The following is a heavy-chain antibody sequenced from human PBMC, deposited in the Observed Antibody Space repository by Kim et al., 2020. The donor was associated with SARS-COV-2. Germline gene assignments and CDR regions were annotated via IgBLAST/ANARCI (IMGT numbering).Heavy chain of an antibody. V-gene: IGHV7-4-1*02. CDR2: INTNTGNP. Sequence: APGEGLEWRGWINTNTGNPTYAQGFTGRFVFSLDTSVSTAYLQISSLKAEDTAVYYCARDRYSYGLNWFDPWGQGTLVTVSS. J-gene: IGHJ5*02. D-gene: IGHD5-18*01. CDR3: ARDRYSYGLNWFDP.